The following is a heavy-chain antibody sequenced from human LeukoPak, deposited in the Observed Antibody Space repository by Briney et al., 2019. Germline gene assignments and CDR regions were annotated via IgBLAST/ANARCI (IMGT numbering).Heavy chain of an antibody. CDR3: ARVLGSSGYYSPYFDY. J-gene: IGHJ4*02. V-gene: IGHV4-30-4*01. Sequence: PSQTLSLTCTVPGGSISSGDYSWSWIRQPPGKGLEWIGYIYYSGSTYYNPSLKSRVTISVDTSKNQFSLKLSSVTAADTAVYYCARVLGSSGYYSPYFDYWGQGTLVTVSS. CDR1: GGSISSGDYS. D-gene: IGHD3-22*01. CDR2: IYYSGST.